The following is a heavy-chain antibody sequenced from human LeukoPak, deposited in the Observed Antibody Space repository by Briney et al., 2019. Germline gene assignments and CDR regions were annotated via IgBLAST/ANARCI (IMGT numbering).Heavy chain of an antibody. D-gene: IGHD2-21*01. V-gene: IGHV4-4*07. CDR1: GDSIRSYY. Sequence: SETLSLTCTVSGDSIRSYYWNWFRQPAGKGLEWIGRLYGSGTTSYNPSLESRVSMSLDTPKNQFSLKLNSVTAADTAVYYCARLGSHGEPTDYWGQGTLVTVSS. J-gene: IGHJ4*02. CDR3: ARLGSHGEPTDY. CDR2: LYGSGTT.